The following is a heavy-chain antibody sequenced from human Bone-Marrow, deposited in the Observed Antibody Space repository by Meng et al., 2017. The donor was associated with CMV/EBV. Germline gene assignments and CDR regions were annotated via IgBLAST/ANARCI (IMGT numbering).Heavy chain of an antibody. CDR2: ISSSSSYI. J-gene: IGHJ6*01. CDR1: GFTFSSYS. CDR3: AKDGPAQLPQFNYYGVDV. Sequence: GESLKISCAASGFTFSSYSMNWVRQAPGKGLEWVSSISSSSSYIYYADSVKGRFTISRDNAKNSLYLQINSLRAEDTAVYYCAKDGPAQLPQFNYYGVDVWGQGTTVTVSS. D-gene: IGHD2-2*01. V-gene: IGHV3-21*04.